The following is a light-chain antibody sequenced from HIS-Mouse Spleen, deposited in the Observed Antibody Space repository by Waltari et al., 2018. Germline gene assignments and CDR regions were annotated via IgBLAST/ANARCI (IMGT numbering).Light chain of an antibody. J-gene: IGLJ3*02. Sequence: QSALTQPPSVSGSPGQSVTISCTGTSSDVGSYNLVSWYQQHPGKAPKLMIYEGSKRPSVVSNRFSGSKSGNTASLTISGLQAEDEADYYCCSYAGSSTWVFGGGTKLTVL. CDR3: CSYAGSSTWV. CDR2: EGS. V-gene: IGLV2-23*01. CDR1: SSDVGSYNL.